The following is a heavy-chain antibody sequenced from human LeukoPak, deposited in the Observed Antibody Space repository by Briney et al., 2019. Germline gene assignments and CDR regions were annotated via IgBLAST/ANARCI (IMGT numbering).Heavy chain of an antibody. D-gene: IGHD3-22*01. CDR3: TTDYYDSSGYFEY. J-gene: IGHJ4*02. CDR1: GFTFSNAW. Sequence: GGSLRLSCAASGFTFSNAWMSWVRQAPGKGLEWVGRIKSKTDGGTTDYAAPVKGRFTISRDDSKNTLYLQMNSLKTEDTAVYYCTTDYYDSSGYFEYWGQGTLVTVSS. CDR2: IKSKTDGGTT. V-gene: IGHV3-15*01.